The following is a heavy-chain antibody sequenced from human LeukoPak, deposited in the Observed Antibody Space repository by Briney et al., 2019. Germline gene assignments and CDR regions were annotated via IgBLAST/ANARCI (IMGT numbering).Heavy chain of an antibody. V-gene: IGHV3-23*01. CDR1: GFTFSSYA. D-gene: IGHD3-3*01. CDR3: AKLAHYDFWSGYSDY. CDR2: ISGSGGST. Sequence: GGSLRLSCEASGFTFSSYAMSWVRQAPGKGLEWVSAISGSGGSTYYADSVKGRFTISRDNSKNTLYLQMNSLRAEDTAVYYCAKLAHYDFWSGYSDYWGQGTLVTVPS. J-gene: IGHJ4*02.